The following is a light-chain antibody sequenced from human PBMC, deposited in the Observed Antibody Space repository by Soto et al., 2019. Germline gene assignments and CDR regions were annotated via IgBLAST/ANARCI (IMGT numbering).Light chain of an antibody. Sequence: EIVMTQSPATLSVSPGERATLSCRASQSVSSNLAWYQQNPGQAPRLLIYGASNRATGIPDRFSGSGSGTEFTLTISSLQSEDFAVYYCLQYNNWWTFGQGTKVDIK. CDR2: GAS. CDR3: LQYNNWWT. CDR1: QSVSSN. J-gene: IGKJ1*01. V-gene: IGKV3D-15*01.